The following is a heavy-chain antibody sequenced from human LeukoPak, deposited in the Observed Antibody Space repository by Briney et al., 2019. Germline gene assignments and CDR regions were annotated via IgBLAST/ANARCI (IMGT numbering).Heavy chain of an antibody. CDR3: ARDCIGCHGFDS. Sequence: GASVKVSCKASGYTLSDHNIHWVRQAPGQGLEWMGWVSAYADNTNYVQKFQGRVTMTTDTSTSTAYMELRSLRSDDTAVYYCARDCIGCHGFDSWGQGTLVTVSS. D-gene: IGHD1-26*01. V-gene: IGHV1-18*04. CDR1: GYTLSDHN. J-gene: IGHJ4*02. CDR2: VSAYADNT.